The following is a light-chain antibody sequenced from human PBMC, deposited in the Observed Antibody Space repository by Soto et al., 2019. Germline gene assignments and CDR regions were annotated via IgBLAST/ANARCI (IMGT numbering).Light chain of an antibody. V-gene: IGKV3-15*01. CDR1: QSVSRN. CDR3: QQYNNWRT. Sequence: EIVMTQSPATLSVSPGERATLSCRASQSVSRNLAWYQQKPGQAPRLLIFGASNRATGIPARFSGSGSGTEFTLTISSLQSEDFAVYYCQQYNNWRTFGQGTKLEIK. J-gene: IGKJ2*01. CDR2: GAS.